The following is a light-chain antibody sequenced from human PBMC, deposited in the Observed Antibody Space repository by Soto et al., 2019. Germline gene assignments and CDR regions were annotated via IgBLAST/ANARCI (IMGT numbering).Light chain of an antibody. J-gene: IGKJ5*01. CDR1: QSVSSSY. CDR3: QQYGSVIT. Sequence: EIVLTQSPGSLSLSLGDRATISCRASQSVSSSYLSWYQQKPGQAPRLLIYGASSRATGIPDRFSGSGSGTDFTLTISRLEPEDFAVYYCQQYGSVITFGQGTRLEIK. CDR2: GAS. V-gene: IGKV3-20*01.